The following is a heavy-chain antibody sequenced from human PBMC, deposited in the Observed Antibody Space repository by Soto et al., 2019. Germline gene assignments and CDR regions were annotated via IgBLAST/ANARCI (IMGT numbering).Heavy chain of an antibody. V-gene: IGHV3-23*01. J-gene: IGHJ4*02. D-gene: IGHD6-13*01. CDR2: ISGSAGST. CDR3: ATAGGAAGTVDYFDY. CDR1: GFTFNNYA. Sequence: GGSLRLSCAASGFTFNNYAINWVRQSPGKGLEWVSVISGSAGSTYYADSVKGRFTITRDNSKNTLYLQMSSLRAEDTAVYYCATAGGAAGTVDYFDYWGQGPLVTVSS.